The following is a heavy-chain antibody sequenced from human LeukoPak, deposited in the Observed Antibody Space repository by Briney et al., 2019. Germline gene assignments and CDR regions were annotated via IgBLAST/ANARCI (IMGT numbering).Heavy chain of an antibody. J-gene: IGHJ6*04. D-gene: IGHD2-2*01. CDR3: ARRPVVPAAMGLDV. Sequence: SETLSLTCAVDGGSFSGYYWSWLRQPPGKGLEWIGEINHSGSTNYNPSLKSRVTISVDTSKNQFSLKLSSVTAADTAVYYCARRPVVPAAMGLDVWGKGTTVTVSS. CDR2: INHSGST. V-gene: IGHV4-34*01. CDR1: GGSFSGYY.